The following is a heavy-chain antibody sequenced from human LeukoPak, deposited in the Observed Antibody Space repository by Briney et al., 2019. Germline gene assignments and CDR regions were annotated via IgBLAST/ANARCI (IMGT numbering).Heavy chain of an antibody. Sequence: ASVKVSCKASGYTFTGYYMHWVRQAPGQGLEWMGWMNPNSGNTGYAQKFQGRVTMTRDTSISTAYMELSSLRSEDTAVYYCARFPMGRYYYYGMDVWGQGTTATVSS. V-gene: IGHV1-8*02. CDR3: ARFPMGRYYYYGMDV. CDR1: GYTFTGYY. D-gene: IGHD3-10*01. CDR2: MNPNSGNT. J-gene: IGHJ6*02.